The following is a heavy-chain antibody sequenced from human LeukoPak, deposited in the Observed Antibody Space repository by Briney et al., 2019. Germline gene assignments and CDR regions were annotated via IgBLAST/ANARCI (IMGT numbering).Heavy chain of an antibody. D-gene: IGHD3-10*01. CDR2: IYTSGST. CDR3: ARGRGDKTPNWFDP. V-gene: IGHV4-4*07. CDR1: GGSISSYY. Sequence: PSETLSLTCTVSGGSISSYYWSWIRQPAGKGLEWIGRIYTSGSTNYNPSLKSRVTMSVDTSKNQFSLKLSSVTAADTAVYYCARGRGDKTPNWFDPWGQGTLVTVSS. J-gene: IGHJ5*02.